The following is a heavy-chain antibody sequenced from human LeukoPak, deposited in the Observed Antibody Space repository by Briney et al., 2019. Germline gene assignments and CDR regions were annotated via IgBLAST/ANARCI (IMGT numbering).Heavy chain of an antibody. V-gene: IGHV3-9*01. CDR1: GFTFDDYA. Sequence: PGRSLRLSCAASGFTFDDYAMHWVRQAPGKGLELVSGISWNSGSIGYADSVKGRFTISRDNAKNSLYLQMNSLRAEDTALYYCAKGTYSSSWDPFDYWGQGTLVTVSS. CDR3: AKGTYSSSWDPFDY. CDR2: ISWNSGSI. D-gene: IGHD6-13*01. J-gene: IGHJ4*02.